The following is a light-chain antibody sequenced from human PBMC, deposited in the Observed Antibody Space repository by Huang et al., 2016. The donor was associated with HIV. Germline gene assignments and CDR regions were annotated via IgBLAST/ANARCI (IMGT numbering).Light chain of an antibody. V-gene: IGKV3-15*01. J-gene: IGKJ1*01. CDR2: VSS. CDR3: QQYNTSPRT. CDR1: QGVFKN. Sequence: ENLMTQSPSTLSVSPGESATLSCRASQGVFKNLAWYQQKPGQAPKLLIYVSSTRATGIPARFSGSGSGTDFTLTISSLQSEDFAVYYCQQYNTSPRTFGQGTKVEV.